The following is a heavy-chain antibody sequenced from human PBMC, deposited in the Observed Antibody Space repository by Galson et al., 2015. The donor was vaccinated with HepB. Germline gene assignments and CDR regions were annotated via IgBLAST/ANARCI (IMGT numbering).Heavy chain of an antibody. CDR3: ARGGGSYDSSGSLAFDI. CDR1: GGTFSSYA. V-gene: IGHV1-69*13. Sequence: SVKVSCKASGGTFSSYAISWVRQAPGQGLEWMGGIIPIFGIANYAQKFQGRVTITADESTSTAYMELSSLRSEDTAVYYCARGGGSYDSSGSLAFDIWGQGTMVTVSS. J-gene: IGHJ3*02. D-gene: IGHD3-22*01. CDR2: IIPIFGIA.